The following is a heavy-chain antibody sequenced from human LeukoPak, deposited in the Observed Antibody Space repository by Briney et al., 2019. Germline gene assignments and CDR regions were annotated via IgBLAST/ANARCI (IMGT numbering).Heavy chain of an antibody. CDR3: ARDGSFTSGSFFDS. CDR1: GFTFSSYE. J-gene: IGHJ4*02. D-gene: IGHD1-26*01. Sequence: GGSLRLSCAASGFTFSSYEMNWVRQDPGKGPEWVSYISSSGDTVFYGYSLNGRFTISRDNAKNSLYLQINNLRAEDTSVYYCARDGSFTSGSFFDSWGQGTLVTVSS. V-gene: IGHV3-48*03. CDR2: ISSSGDTV.